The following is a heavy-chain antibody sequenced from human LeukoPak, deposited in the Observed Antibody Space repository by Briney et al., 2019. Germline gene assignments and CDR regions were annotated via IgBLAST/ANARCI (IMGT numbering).Heavy chain of an antibody. V-gene: IGHV1-46*01. J-gene: IGHJ5*02. Sequence: ASVKVSCKASGYTFTSHIMHWVRQAPGQGLEWMGIIYPTNGDTNYAQRFRGRVTMTRDTSTTTFYMELSSLGSEDTAVYYCARDLAWYSPTSNNWVDPWGQGTRVTVSS. CDR3: ARDLAWYSPTSNNWVDP. CDR1: GYTFTSHI. D-gene: IGHD6-13*01. CDR2: IYPTNGDT.